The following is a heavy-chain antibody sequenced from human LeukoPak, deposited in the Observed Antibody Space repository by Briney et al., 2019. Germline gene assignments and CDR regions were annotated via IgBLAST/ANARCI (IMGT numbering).Heavy chain of an antibody. CDR3: AREWITVTKDYYGMDV. Sequence: ASVKVSCKASGYTFTGYYMHWVRQAPGQGLEWMGWINPNSGGTNYAQKFQGRVTMTRDTSISTAYMELSRLRSDDTAVYYCAREWITVTKDYYGMDVWGQGTTVTVSS. J-gene: IGHJ6*02. V-gene: IGHV1-2*02. D-gene: IGHD4-11*01. CDR2: INPNSGGT. CDR1: GYTFTGYY.